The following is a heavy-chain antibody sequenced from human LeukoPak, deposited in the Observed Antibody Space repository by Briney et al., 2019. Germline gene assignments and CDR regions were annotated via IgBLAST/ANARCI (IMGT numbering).Heavy chain of an antibody. D-gene: IGHD6-13*01. CDR2: ISSSGSTI. CDR1: GFTFSDYY. V-gene: IGHV3-11*01. Sequence: PGGSLRLSCAASGFTFSDYYMSWIRQAPGKGLEWVSYISSSGSTIYYADSVKGRFTISRDNSKNTLYLQMNSLRAEDTAVYYCAKDGYSSSWYGYWGQGTLVTVSS. J-gene: IGHJ4*02. CDR3: AKDGYSSSWYGY.